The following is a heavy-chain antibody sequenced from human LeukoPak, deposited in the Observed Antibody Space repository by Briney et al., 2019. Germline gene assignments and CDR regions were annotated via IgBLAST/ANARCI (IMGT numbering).Heavy chain of an antibody. CDR1: GYTFTSYD. Sequence: GASVKVSCKASGYTFTSYDINWVRQATGQGLGWMGWMNPNSGNTGYAQKFQGRVTMTRNTSISTAYMELSSLRSEDTAVYYCARGLGGTPDFWSGYFWRPSPVDYYYYMDVWGKGTTVTVSS. V-gene: IGHV1-8*01. CDR2: MNPNSGNT. CDR3: ARGLGGTPDFWSGYFWRPSPVDYYYYMDV. D-gene: IGHD3-3*01. J-gene: IGHJ6*03.